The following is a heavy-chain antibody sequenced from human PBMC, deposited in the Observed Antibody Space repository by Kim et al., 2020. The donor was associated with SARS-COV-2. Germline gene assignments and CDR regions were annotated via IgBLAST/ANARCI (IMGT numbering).Heavy chain of an antibody. D-gene: IGHD3-16*01. CDR3: ARVRYDYVWGALSYGMDV. Sequence: KRRVTISVDTSKNQFSPKLSSVTAADTAVYYCARVRYDYVWGALSYGMDVWGQGTTVTVSS. V-gene: IGHV4-59*01. J-gene: IGHJ6*02.